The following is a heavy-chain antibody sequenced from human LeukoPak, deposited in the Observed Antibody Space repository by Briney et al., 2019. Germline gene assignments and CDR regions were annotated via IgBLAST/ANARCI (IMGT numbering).Heavy chain of an antibody. CDR3: AKDLSEAVAGFDY. J-gene: IGHJ4*02. V-gene: IGHV3-30*18. D-gene: IGHD6-19*01. CDR1: GFTFSSYG. CDR2: ISYDGSNK. Sequence: KAGGFLRLSCAASGFTFSSYGMHWARQAPGKGLEWVAVISYDGSNKYYADSVKGRFTISRDNSKNTLYLQMNSLRAEDTAVYYCAKDLSEAVAGFDYWGQGTLVTVSS.